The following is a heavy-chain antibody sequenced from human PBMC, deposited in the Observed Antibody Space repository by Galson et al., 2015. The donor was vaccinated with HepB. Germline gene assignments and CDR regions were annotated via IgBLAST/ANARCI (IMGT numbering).Heavy chain of an antibody. D-gene: IGHD3-9*01. CDR2: ISTKRGNT. CDR1: GGTFRNYP. J-gene: IGHJ4*02. V-gene: IGHV1-18*01. Sequence: SVKVSCKASGGTFRNYPVTWVRQAPGQGLEWMGWISTKRGNTKHAQNFQGRVTMTTETSTNTAYMELRSLRSADTAVYYCARDVDWALDYWGQGTLVTVSS. CDR3: ARDVDWALDY.